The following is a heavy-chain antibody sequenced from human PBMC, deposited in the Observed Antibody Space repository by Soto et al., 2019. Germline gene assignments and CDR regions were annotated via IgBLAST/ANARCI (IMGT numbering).Heavy chain of an antibody. Sequence: GASVKVSCKASGGTFSSYAISWVRQAPGQGLEWMGGIIPIFGTANYAQKFQGRVTITADESTSTAYMELSSLRSEDTAVYYCARDTTSEDMVLGYYYYGMDVWGQGTTVTVSS. CDR2: IIPIFGTA. CDR1: GGTFSSYA. CDR3: ARDTTSEDMVLGYYYYGMDV. D-gene: IGHD3-10*01. V-gene: IGHV1-69*13. J-gene: IGHJ6*02.